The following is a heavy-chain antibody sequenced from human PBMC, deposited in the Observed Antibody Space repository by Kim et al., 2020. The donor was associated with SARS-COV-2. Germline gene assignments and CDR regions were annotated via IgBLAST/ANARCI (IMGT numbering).Heavy chain of an antibody. Sequence: GESLKISCKGSGYSFPSYWISWVRQMPGKGLEWMGRIDPSDSYTSFIPSFQGHVTISFYPSLSTSSLHLLSLTASPTTISSCARHQGSSRGASVYAGM. V-gene: IGHV5-10-1*01. CDR2: IDPSDSYT. CDR3: ARHQGSSRGASVYAGM. D-gene: IGHD6-6*01. J-gene: IGHJ6*01. CDR1: GYSFPSYW.